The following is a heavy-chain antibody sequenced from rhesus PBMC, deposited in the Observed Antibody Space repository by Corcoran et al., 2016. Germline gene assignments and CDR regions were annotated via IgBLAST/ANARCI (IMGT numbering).Heavy chain of an antibody. V-gene: IGHV3S5*01. Sequence: EVQLVGTGGGLVQPGGSLKLSCAASGFTFSSYGMSWVRQAPGKGLEWVSAINSGKGSTDYADSVKGRFTISRDIAKNTLSLQMNSLRPEDTAVYYCAKAPGYSGSSGYFEFWGQGALVTVSS. D-gene: IGHD3-16*01. CDR3: AKAPGYSGSSGYFEF. CDR2: INSGKGST. CDR1: GFTFSSYG. J-gene: IGHJ1*01.